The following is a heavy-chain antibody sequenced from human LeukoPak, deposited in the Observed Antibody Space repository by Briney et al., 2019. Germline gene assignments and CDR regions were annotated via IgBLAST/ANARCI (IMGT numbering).Heavy chain of an antibody. CDR1: GGTFSCCA. Sequence: SVKVSCKASGGTFSCCAISWVRQAPGQGLEWMGRIIPIFGTANYAQKFQGRVTITTDESTSTAYMELSSLRSEDTAVYYCARDSYYGRPFDYWGQGTLVTVSS. D-gene: IGHD4-17*01. CDR2: IIPIFGTA. CDR3: ARDSYYGRPFDY. V-gene: IGHV1-69*05. J-gene: IGHJ4*02.